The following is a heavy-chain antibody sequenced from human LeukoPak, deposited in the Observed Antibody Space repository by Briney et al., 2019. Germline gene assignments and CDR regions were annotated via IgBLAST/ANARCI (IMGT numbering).Heavy chain of an antibody. CDR3: AREIYSGSYYF. CDR2: ISAYNGNT. D-gene: IGHD1-26*01. CDR1: GYTFTSYG. Sequence: ASVKVSCKASGYTFTSYGISWVRQAPGQGLEWMGWISAYNGNTNYAQNLQGRLTMTTDTSTSTAYMQLRSLRSDDTAVYYCAREIYSGSYYFWGQGTLVTVSS. J-gene: IGHJ4*02. V-gene: IGHV1-18*01.